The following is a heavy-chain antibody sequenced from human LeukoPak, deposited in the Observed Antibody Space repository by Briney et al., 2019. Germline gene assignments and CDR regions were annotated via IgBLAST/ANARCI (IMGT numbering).Heavy chain of an antibody. CDR2: ISGSGGST. J-gene: IGHJ6*02. CDR3: AASRGVATAADV. V-gene: IGHV3-23*01. CDR1: GFTFSSYA. Sequence: GGSLRLSCAASGFTFSSYAMSWVRQAPGKGLEWVSAISGSGGSTYYADSVKGRFTISRDNSKNTLYLQMNSLRAEDTAVYYCAASRGVATAADVWGQGTTVTVSS. D-gene: IGHD5-12*01.